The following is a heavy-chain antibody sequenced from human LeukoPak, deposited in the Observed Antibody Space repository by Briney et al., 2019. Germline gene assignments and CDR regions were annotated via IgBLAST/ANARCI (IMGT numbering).Heavy chain of an antibody. CDR3: ARDWPPRYCSSTSCYDYYYYMDV. CDR1: GGSFSGYY. V-gene: IGHV4-34*01. D-gene: IGHD2-2*01. CDR2: INHSGST. J-gene: IGHJ6*03. Sequence: SETLSLTCAVYGGSFSGYYWSWIRQPPGKGLEWIGEINHSGSTYYNPSLKSRVTISVDTSKNQFSLKLSSVTAADTAVYYCARDWPPRYCSSTSCYDYYYYMDVWGKGTTVTVSS.